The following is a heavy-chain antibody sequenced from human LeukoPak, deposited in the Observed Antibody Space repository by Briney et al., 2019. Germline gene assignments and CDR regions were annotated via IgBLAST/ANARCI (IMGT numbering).Heavy chain of an antibody. CDR3: ARGSSWYKDFDY. D-gene: IGHD6-13*01. CDR1: GGSISSYY. J-gene: IGHJ4*02. CDR2: IYYSGST. V-gene: IGHV4-59*01. Sequence: PSETLSLTCTVSGGSISSYYWSWIRQPPGKGLEWIGNIYYSGSTNYNPSLKSRVTISVDTSKNQFSLKLSSVTAADTAVYYCARGSSWYKDFDYWGQGTLVTVSS.